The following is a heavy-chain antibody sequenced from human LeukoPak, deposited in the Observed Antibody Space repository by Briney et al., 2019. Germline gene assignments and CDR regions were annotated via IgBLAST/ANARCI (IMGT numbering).Heavy chain of an antibody. CDR2: IYHSGAT. Sequence: SETLSLTCTVSGDSITNGGYYWNWIRQPPGKGLEWIGCIYHSGATYYNPSLKSRLTISLDRSRNQFSLKLTSVTAADTAVYYCARVTDGSEKAPNDYWGQGTLVTVSS. CDR1: GDSITNGGYY. CDR3: ARVTDGSEKAPNDY. V-gene: IGHV4-30-2*01. J-gene: IGHJ4*02. D-gene: IGHD3-10*01.